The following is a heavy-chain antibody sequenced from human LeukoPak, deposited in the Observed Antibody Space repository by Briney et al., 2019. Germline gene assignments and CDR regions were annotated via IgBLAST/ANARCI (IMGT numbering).Heavy chain of an antibody. CDR1: GFTFCSYG. J-gene: IGHJ4*02. V-gene: IGHV3-30*02. CDR2: IRYDGSNK. CDR3: ARESEYYYDSSGPN. D-gene: IGHD3-22*01. Sequence: PGGSLRLSCAASGFTFCSYGMHWVRQAPGKGLEWVAFIRYDGSNKYYADSVKGRFTISRDNAKNSLYLQMNSLRAEGTAVYYCARESEYYYDSSGPNWGQGTLVTVSS.